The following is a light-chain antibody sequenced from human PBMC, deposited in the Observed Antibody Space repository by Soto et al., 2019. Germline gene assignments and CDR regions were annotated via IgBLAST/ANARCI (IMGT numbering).Light chain of an antibody. J-gene: IGKJ5*01. CDR2: GAS. CDR1: QSIGSS. V-gene: IGKV3-15*01. Sequence: IVMTQSPVTLSVSPGERGSLSCRASQSIGSSLAWYQQKRGQAPRLLIYGASTRATGIPGRFSGRGSGTEFTLTISGLQSEDFAVYYCQHYTNWPPITFGQGTRLEIK. CDR3: QHYTNWPPIT.